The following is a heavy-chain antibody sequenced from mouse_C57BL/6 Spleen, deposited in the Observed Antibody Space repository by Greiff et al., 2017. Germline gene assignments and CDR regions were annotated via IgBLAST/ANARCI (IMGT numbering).Heavy chain of an antibody. V-gene: IGHV1-50*01. D-gene: IGHD2-4*01. CDR1: GYTFTSYW. Sequence: QVQLQQPGAELVKPGASVKLSCKASGYTFTSYWMQWVKQRPGQGLEWIGEIDPSDSYTNYNPKFKGKATLTVDTSSSTAYMQLSSLTSEDSAVYYCARSDYGVRAWFAYWGQGTLVTVSA. J-gene: IGHJ3*01. CDR3: ARSDYGVRAWFAY. CDR2: IDPSDSYT.